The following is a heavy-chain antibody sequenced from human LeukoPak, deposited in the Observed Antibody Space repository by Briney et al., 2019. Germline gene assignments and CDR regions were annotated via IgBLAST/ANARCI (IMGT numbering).Heavy chain of an antibody. CDR2: IYPGDSDT. J-gene: IGHJ4*02. Sequence: GESLKISCKGSGYSFTSYWIGWVRQMPGKGLEWMGIIYPGDSDTRYSPSFQGQVTISADKSISTAYLQWSSLEASDTAMYYCATNYSGNLYYFDYWGQGTLVTVSS. CDR1: GYSFTSYW. CDR3: ATNYSGNLYYFDY. D-gene: IGHD4-4*01. V-gene: IGHV5-51*01.